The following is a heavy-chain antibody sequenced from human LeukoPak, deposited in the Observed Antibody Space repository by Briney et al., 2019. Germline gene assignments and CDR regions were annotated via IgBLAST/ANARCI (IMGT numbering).Heavy chain of an antibody. CDR3: ARVASGYDVFDI. Sequence: RASETLSLTCTVSGGSVSSGSDYWRWIRQPRGKGLECIVYIYYSWSTNYHPSLKSRVTISVDTSKNQFSLKLSSVTAADTAVFYCARVASGYDVFDIWGQGTMVTVSS. J-gene: IGHJ3*02. V-gene: IGHV4-61*01. D-gene: IGHD3-3*01. CDR1: GGSVSSGSDY. CDR2: IYYSWST.